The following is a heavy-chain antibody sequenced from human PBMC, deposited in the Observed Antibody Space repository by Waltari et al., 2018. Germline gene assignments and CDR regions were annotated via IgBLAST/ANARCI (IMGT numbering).Heavy chain of an antibody. CDR2: IKQDGSEK. J-gene: IGHJ4*02. CDR1: GSTSSSYW. CDR3: ARLDYFDY. V-gene: IGHV3-7*01. Sequence: EVQLVESGGGLVQPGGSLRLSCAASGSTSSSYWMSWVRQAAGKGLEWVANIKQDGSEKDYVDSVKGRFTISRDNAKNSLYLQMNSLRAEDTAVYYCARLDYFDYWGQGTLVTVSS.